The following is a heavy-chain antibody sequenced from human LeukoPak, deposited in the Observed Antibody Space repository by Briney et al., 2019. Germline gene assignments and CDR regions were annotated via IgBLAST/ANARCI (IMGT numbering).Heavy chain of an antibody. CDR1: GFTFSSYA. Sequence: PGGSLRLSCAASGFTFSSYAMHWVRQAPGKGLEWVAVISYDGSNKYYADSVKGRFTISRDNSKNTLYLQMNSLRAEDTAVYYCAKGPGELLVIDYWGQGTLVTVSS. D-gene: IGHD1-26*01. J-gene: IGHJ4*02. V-gene: IGHV3-30*04. CDR2: ISYDGSNK. CDR3: AKGPGELLVIDY.